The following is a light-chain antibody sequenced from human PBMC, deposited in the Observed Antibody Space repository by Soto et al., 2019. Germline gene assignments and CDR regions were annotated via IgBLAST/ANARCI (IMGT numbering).Light chain of an antibody. J-gene: IGLJ1*01. CDR3: SSYRSDSAPYV. CDR2: EVS. Sequence: QSVLTQPASVSGSPGQSITISCTGTSSDVGGYNYVSWYQQHPGKAPKLMIYEVSDRPSGISNRFSGSKSGNTASLTISGLQTEDEADYYCSSYRSDSAPYVFGTGTKLTVL. CDR1: SSDVGGYNY. V-gene: IGLV2-14*01.